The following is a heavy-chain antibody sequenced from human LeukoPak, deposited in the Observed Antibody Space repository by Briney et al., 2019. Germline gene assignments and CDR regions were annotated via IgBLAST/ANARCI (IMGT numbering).Heavy chain of an antibody. CDR1: GGSISSSSYY. D-gene: IGHD4-23*01. CDR2: IYYSGST. J-gene: IGHJ3*02. CDR3: AITLRWGNDAFDI. V-gene: IGHV4-39*01. Sequence: SETLSLTCTVSGGSISSSSYYWGWIRQPPGKGLEWIGSIYYSGSTYYNPSLKSRVTISVDTSKNQFSLKLSSVTAADTAVYYCAITLRWGNDAFDIWGQGTMVTVSS.